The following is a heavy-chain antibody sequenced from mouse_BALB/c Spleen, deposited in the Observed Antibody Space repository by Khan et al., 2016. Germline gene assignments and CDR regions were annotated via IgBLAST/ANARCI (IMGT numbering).Heavy chain of an antibody. CDR2: INTYTGEP. Sequence: QIQLVQSGPELKKPGETVKISCKASGYTFTNYGMNWVKQAPGKGLKWMGWINTYTGEPTYADDFKGRLAFSLETSASTAYLQINNLKNEDTATYFCARGKYDGVAYWGQGTLVTVSA. J-gene: IGHJ3*01. D-gene: IGHD2-14*01. V-gene: IGHV9-3-1*01. CDR3: ARGKYDGVAY. CDR1: GYTFTNYG.